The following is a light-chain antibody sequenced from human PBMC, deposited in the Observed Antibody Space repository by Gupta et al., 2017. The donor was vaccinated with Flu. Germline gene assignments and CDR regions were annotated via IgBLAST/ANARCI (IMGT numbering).Light chain of an antibody. V-gene: IGKV2D-29*01. J-gene: IGKJ5*01. CDR3: RQSSELPPIT. CDR2: EAS. Sequence: TPGQSASMYCKSSQSRRHREGKNYLFWYFQRQGQPPQLLIYEASNRFAGVPDRFSASGSGTDVTLKISRVETEDVGIYYCRQSSELPPITFGQGTRLDIK. CDR1: QSRRHREGKNY.